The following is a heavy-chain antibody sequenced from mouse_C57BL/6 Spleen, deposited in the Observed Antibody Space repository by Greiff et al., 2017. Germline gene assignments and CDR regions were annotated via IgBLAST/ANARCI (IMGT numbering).Heavy chain of an antibody. Sequence: LVESGPELVKPGASVKISCKASGYAFSSSWMNWVKQRPGKGLEWIGRIYPGDGDTNYNGKFKGKATLTADKSSSTAYMQLSSLTSEDSAVYFCARTELYAMDYWGQGTSVTVSS. CDR1: GYAFSSSW. V-gene: IGHV1-82*01. J-gene: IGHJ4*01. CDR2: IYPGDGDT. CDR3: ARTELYAMDY.